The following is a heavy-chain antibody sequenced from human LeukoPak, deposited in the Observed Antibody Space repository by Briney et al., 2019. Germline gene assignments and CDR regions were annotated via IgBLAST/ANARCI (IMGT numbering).Heavy chain of an antibody. CDR1: GYTFTSYY. CDR2: INPSGGST. V-gene: IGHV1-46*01. CDR3: ATEIQLWRPDAFDI. D-gene: IGHD5-18*01. Sequence: GESLKISCKGSGYTFTSYYMHWVRQAPGQGLEWMGIINPSGGSTSYAQKFQGRVTMTRDTSTSTVYMELSSLRSEDTAVYYCATEIQLWRPDAFDIWGQGTMVTVSS. J-gene: IGHJ3*02.